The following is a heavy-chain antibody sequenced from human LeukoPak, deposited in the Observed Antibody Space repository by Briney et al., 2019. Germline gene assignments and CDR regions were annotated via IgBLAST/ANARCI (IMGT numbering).Heavy chain of an antibody. V-gene: IGHV3-7*03. CDR1: GFSFSDYW. Sequence: GGSLRLSCAASGFSFSDYWMQWVRQAPGKGLEWVANINQDGGKTNYVASVKGRFTNSRDNAKNSLYLQMNSLRGEDTAIYYCARRYFDFWGQGTLVTVSS. CDR3: ARRYFDF. CDR2: INQDGGKT. J-gene: IGHJ4*02.